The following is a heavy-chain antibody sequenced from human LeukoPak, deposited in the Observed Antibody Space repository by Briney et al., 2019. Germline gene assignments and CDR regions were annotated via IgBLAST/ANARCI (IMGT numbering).Heavy chain of an antibody. D-gene: IGHD3-22*01. CDR3: ARSKNYYDTTGLDY. Sequence: LWASVKVSCKASGYTFTGYYMHWVRQAPGQGLEWMGWISSDNGNTNYAQKFQGRVIMTTDTSTSTLHMEVRSLRSDDTAVYYCARSKNYYDTTGLDYWGQGTPVTVSS. CDR2: ISSDNGNT. J-gene: IGHJ4*02. CDR1: GYTFTGYY. V-gene: IGHV1-18*04.